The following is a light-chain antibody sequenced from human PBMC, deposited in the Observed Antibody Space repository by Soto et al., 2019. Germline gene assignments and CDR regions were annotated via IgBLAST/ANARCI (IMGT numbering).Light chain of an antibody. CDR1: QSVSSSY. CDR2: AAS. CDR3: QQYNTSPWT. Sequence: ELVLTQSPGTLSLSPGERATLSCRTSQSVSSSYLVWHQQKPGQAPRLLIYAASRRATGIPDRFSGSGSGTDFTLTISSLQPDDFATYYCQQYNTSPWTFGQGTKVDIK. J-gene: IGKJ1*01. V-gene: IGKV3-20*01.